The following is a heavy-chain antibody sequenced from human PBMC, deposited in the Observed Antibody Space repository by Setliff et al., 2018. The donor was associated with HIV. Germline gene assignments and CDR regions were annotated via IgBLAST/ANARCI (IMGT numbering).Heavy chain of an antibody. D-gene: IGHD6-19*01. CDR1: GLTFSRYG. Sequence: GGSLRLSCAVSGLTFSRYGFHWVRQVPGKGLDWVTFIQYDESNKYYGDSVRGRFTISRDNSKNTLYLQMNSLRSEDTAVYYCAKDIPGPAINSGRIKNWFDPWGEGTLVTVSS. CDR3: AKDIPGPAINSGRIKNWFDP. V-gene: IGHV3-30*02. CDR2: IQYDESNK. J-gene: IGHJ5*02.